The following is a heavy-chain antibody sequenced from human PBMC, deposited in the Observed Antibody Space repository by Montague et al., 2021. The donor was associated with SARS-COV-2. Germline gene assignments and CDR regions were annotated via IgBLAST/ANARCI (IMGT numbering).Heavy chain of an antibody. Sequence: SLRLSCAASGFTVSSNHMSWVRQAPGKGLDWVSVIYSGGTTNYADSVKGRFTISRDNSNNTLYLQMNSLRAEDTAVYYCAKGRVFDSWGQGTLVTVSS. CDR3: AKGRVFDS. J-gene: IGHJ4*02. CDR2: IYSGGTT. D-gene: IGHD3-10*01. V-gene: IGHV3-53*01. CDR1: GFTVSSNH.